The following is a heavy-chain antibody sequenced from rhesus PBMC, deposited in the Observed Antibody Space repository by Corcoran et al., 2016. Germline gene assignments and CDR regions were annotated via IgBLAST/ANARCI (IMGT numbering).Heavy chain of an antibody. V-gene: IGHV4-160*01. CDR2: ISGRGGST. D-gene: IGHD3-9*01. CDR1: GGSIRSNY. Sequence: QVQLQESGPGLVKPSETLSLTCAVSGGSIRSNYWSWIRQPPGTGLAWIGRISGRGGSTDYNPSLKRRVTISTDTSKNQFSRKLSSVTAADTAVYYCARENYEDDYWLLLHGSPVAWGQGVLVTVSS. J-gene: IGHJ4*01. CDR3: ARENYEDDYWLLLHGSPVA.